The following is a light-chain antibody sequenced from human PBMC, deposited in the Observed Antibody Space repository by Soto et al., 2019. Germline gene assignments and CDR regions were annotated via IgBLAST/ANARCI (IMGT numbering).Light chain of an antibody. CDR2: DVT. CDR3: CSYAGSYTFDV. CDR1: SSDVGGYNY. V-gene: IGLV2-11*01. J-gene: IGLJ1*01. Sequence: QSALTQSRSVSGSPGQSVTISCTGTSSDVGGYNYVSWYQQHPGNAPKLMIYDVTKRPSGVPDRFSGSKSGNTASLTISGLQAEDEADYYCCSYAGSYTFDVFGTGTKLTVL.